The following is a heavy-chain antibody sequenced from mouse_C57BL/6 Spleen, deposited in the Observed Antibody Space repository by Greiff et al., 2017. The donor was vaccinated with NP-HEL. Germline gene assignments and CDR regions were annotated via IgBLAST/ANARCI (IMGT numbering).Heavy chain of an antibody. CDR3: ARSEAYYSNYVAY. D-gene: IGHD2-5*01. Sequence: QVQLQQPGAELVKPGASVKLSCKASGYTFTSYWMQWVKQRPGQGLEWIGEIDPSDSYTNYNQKFKGKATLTVDTSSSTAYMQLSSLTSEDSAVYYCARSEAYYSNYVAYWGQGTLVTVSA. CDR1: GYTFTSYW. CDR2: IDPSDSYT. J-gene: IGHJ3*01. V-gene: IGHV1-50*01.